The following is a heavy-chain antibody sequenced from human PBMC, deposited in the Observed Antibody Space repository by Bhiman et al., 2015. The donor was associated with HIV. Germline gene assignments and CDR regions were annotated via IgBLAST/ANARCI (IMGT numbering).Heavy chain of an antibody. D-gene: IGHD6-13*01. CDR1: GFTFSSYE. CDR3: AREFTGYSSSNFDY. J-gene: IGHJ4*02. CDR2: ISSSSSYI. V-gene: IGHV3-48*03. Sequence: EVQLVESGGGLAQPGGSLRLSCAASGFTFSSYEMNWVRQAPGKGLEWVSYISSSSSYIYYADSVKGRFTISRDNAKNSLYLQVNSLRAEDTAVYYCAREFTGYSSSNFDYWGQGTLVTVSS.